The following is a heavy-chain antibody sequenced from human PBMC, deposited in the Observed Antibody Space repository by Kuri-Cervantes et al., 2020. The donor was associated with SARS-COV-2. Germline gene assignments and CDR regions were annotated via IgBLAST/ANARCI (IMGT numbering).Heavy chain of an antibody. CDR3: ARDLSSGRDY. CDR2: IYSGGST. Sequence: GGSLRLSCAASGFTFDDYTMHWVRQAPGKGLEWVSVIYSGGSTYYADSVKGRFTISRDNSKNTLYLQMNSLRAEDTAVYYCARDLSSGRDYWGQGTLVTVSS. V-gene: IGHV3-66*01. CDR1: GFTFDDYT. D-gene: IGHD3-10*01. J-gene: IGHJ4*02.